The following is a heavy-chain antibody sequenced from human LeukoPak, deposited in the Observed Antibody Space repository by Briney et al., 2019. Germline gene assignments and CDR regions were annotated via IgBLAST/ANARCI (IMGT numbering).Heavy chain of an antibody. V-gene: IGHV3-30*03. J-gene: IGHJ6*02. CDR2: ISYDGSNK. CDR3: ASETDCSGGSCYYYGMDV. D-gene: IGHD2-15*01. CDR1: GFTFSSYG. Sequence: QPGRSLRLSCAASGFTFSSYGMHWVRQAPGKGLEWVAVISYDGSNKYYADSVKGRFTISRDNAKNSLYLQMNSLRAEDTAVYYCASETDCSGGSCYYYGMDVWGQGTTVTVSS.